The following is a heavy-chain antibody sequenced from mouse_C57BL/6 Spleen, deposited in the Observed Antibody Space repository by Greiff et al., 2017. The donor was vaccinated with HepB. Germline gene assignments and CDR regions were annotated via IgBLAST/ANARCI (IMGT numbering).Heavy chain of an antibody. CDR3: ARSDYGSSYEAWFAY. CDR2: INPSTGGT. V-gene: IGHV1-42*01. Sequence: EVMLVESGPELVKPGASVKISCKASGYSFTGYYMNWVKQSPEKSLEWIGEINPSTGGTTYNQKFKAKATLTVDKSSSTAYMQLKSLTSEDSAVYYCARSDYGSSYEAWFAYWGQGTLVTVSA. J-gene: IGHJ3*01. D-gene: IGHD1-1*01. CDR1: GYSFTGYY.